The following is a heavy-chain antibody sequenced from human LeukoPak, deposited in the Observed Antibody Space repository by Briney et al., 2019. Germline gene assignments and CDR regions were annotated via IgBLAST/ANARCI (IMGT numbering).Heavy chain of an antibody. CDR1: GASMSDNY. Sequence: SETLSLTCNVSGASMSDNYWSWIRQPAGRGLEWLGRISPRGNTYYNPSLNSRVTISLDTSANQFSLKLRSVTPADTAGYYCARGGHSYGTFDSWGRGALVTVSS. CDR2: ISPRGNT. CDR3: ARGGHSYGTFDS. V-gene: IGHV4-4*07. D-gene: IGHD1-7*01. J-gene: IGHJ4*02.